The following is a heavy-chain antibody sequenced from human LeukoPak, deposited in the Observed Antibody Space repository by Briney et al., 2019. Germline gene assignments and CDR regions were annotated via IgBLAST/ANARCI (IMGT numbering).Heavy chain of an antibody. CDR3: ARGKNWNYYVFDY. J-gene: IGHJ4*02. D-gene: IGHD1-7*01. Sequence: PSETLSPTCAVYGGSFSGYYWSWIRQPPGKGLEWIGEINHSGSTNYNPSLKSRVTISVDTSKNQFSLKLSSVTAADTAVYYCARGKNWNYYVFDYWGQGTLVTVSS. CDR2: INHSGST. V-gene: IGHV4-34*01. CDR1: GGSFSGYY.